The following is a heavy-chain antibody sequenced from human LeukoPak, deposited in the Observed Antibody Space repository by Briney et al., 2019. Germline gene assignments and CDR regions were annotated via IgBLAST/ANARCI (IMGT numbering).Heavy chain of an antibody. CDR3: ARGYSYDFNY. D-gene: IGHD5-18*01. V-gene: IGHV1-2*06. Sequence: ASVKVSCKASGYTFTGYYLHWVRQAPGQGLEWVGRINPNSGDTNYAQNFQGRVTMTRDTSISTAYLDLSRLRSDDTAVYYCARGYSYDFNYWGQGTLVTVSS. J-gene: IGHJ4*02. CDR2: INPNSGDT. CDR1: GYTFTGYY.